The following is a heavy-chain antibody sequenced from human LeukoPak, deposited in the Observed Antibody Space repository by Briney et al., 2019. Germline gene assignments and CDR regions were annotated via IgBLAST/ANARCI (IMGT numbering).Heavy chain of an antibody. D-gene: IGHD6-25*01. CDR3: SSEQGVGSSRYLGFDY. Sequence: GGSLRLSCAATWFTDRINYMRWVRQAPGKGLEWVSVIYSGGSEHYADSVKGRFTISRDNSKHTLFLQMNSLRADDRAVCYCSSEQGVGSSRYLGFDYWGQGTLVTVSS. J-gene: IGHJ4*02. CDR2: IYSGGSE. V-gene: IGHV3-53*01. CDR1: WFTDRINY.